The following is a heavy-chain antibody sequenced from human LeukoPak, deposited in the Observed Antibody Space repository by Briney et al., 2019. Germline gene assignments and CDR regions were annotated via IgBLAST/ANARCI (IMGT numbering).Heavy chain of an antibody. CDR1: GFTFSSHS. CDR2: LGANTKYT. J-gene: IGHJ3*02. CDR3: ARALTGGYAFDAFDI. V-gene: IGHV3-21*01. D-gene: IGHD5-12*01. Sequence: GGSLRLSCAASGFTFSSHSMNWVRQAPGKGLEWVSSLGANTKYTYYADSVKGRFTISRDNAKNSLYLQMNSLRAEDTAVYFCARALTGGYAFDAFDIWGQGTMVTVSS.